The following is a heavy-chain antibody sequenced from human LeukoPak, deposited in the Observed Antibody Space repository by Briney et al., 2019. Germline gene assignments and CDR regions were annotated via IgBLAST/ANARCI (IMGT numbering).Heavy chain of an antibody. Sequence: SVKVSCKASGGTFSSYAISWVRQAPGQGLEWMGGIIPIFGTANYAQKFQGRVTITADESTSTAYMELSSLRSEDTAVYYCARDKGGYSSSWLNWFDPWGQGTLVTVSS. D-gene: IGHD6-13*01. J-gene: IGHJ5*02. CDR3: ARDKGGYSSSWLNWFDP. CDR1: GGTFSSYA. CDR2: IIPIFGTA. V-gene: IGHV1-69*01.